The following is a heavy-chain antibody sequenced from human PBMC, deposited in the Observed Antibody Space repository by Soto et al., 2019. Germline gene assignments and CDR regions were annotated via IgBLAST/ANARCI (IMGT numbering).Heavy chain of an antibody. CDR3: ARARWYDAFDV. V-gene: IGHV4-38-2*01. D-gene: IGHD2-15*01. J-gene: IGHJ3*01. Sequence: TSETLSLTCAVSGFFISSGNYWGWIRKPPGKGLEWIGSIFHGGNTYYNPSLKSRVTISVDMSKNQFSLKLNSVTAADTTVYYCARARWYDAFDVWGQGTVVTVSS. CDR2: IFHGGNT. CDR1: GFFISSGNY.